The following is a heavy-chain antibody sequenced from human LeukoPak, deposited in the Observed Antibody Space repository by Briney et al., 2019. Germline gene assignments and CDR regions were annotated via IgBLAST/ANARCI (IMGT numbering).Heavy chain of an antibody. CDR2: TYYRSKWYY. J-gene: IGHJ6*02. V-gene: IGHV6-1*01. Sequence: SQTLSLTCAISGDSVSRISVAWNWIRQSPSRGLEWLGRTYYRSKWYYEYAVSVKGRININPDPSKNQFSLQLNSVTPEDTAVYYCALARYEYHYGMDVWGQGTTVTVSS. CDR1: GDSVSRISVA. D-gene: IGHD3-3*01. CDR3: ALARYEYHYGMDV.